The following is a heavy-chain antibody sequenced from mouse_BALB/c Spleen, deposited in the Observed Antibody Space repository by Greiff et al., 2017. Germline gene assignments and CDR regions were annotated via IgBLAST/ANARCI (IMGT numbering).Heavy chain of an antibody. Sequence: QVQLQQSGAELMKPGASVKISCKATGYTFSSYWIEWVKQRPGHGLEWIGEILPGSGSTNYNEKFKGKATFTADTSSNTAYMQLSSLTSEDSAVYYCARRGPYGSSYGGYAMDYWGQGTSVTVSS. V-gene: IGHV1-9*01. J-gene: IGHJ4*01. CDR3: ARRGPYGSSYGGYAMDY. CDR1: GYTFSSYW. CDR2: ILPGSGST. D-gene: IGHD1-1*01.